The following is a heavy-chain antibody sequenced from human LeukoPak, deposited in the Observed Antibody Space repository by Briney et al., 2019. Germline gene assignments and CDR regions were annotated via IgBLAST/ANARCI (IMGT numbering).Heavy chain of an antibody. CDR3: ARALHYDFWSGSPKPLYYYMDV. Sequence: PGGSLRLSCAASGFTFSSYSMNWVRQAPGKGLEWVSSTSSSSSYIYYADSVKGRFTISRDNAKNSLYLQMNSLRAEDTAVYYCARALHYDFWSGSPKPLYYYMDVWGKGTTVTVSS. V-gene: IGHV3-21*01. CDR2: TSSSSSYI. J-gene: IGHJ6*03. D-gene: IGHD3-3*01. CDR1: GFTFSSYS.